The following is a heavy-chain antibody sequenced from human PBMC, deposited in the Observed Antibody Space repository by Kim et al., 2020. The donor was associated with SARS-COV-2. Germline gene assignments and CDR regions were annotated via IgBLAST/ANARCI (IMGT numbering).Heavy chain of an antibody. CDR2: IYYSGST. Sequence: SETPSLTCTVSGGSISSSSYYWGWIRQPPGKGLEWIGSIYYSGSTYYNPSLKSRVTISVDTSKNQFSLKLSSVTAADTAVYYCARHDLYGGNWFDPWGQGTLVTVSS. CDR1: GGSISSSSYY. J-gene: IGHJ5*02. V-gene: IGHV4-39*01. D-gene: IGHD4-17*01. CDR3: ARHDLYGGNWFDP.